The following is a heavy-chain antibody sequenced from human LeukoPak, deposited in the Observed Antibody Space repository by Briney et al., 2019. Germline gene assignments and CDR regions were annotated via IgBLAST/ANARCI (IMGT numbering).Heavy chain of an antibody. CDR1: GGSFSGYY. CDR3: AREDDILTGYYPYYFDY. Sequence: SETLSLTCAVYGGSFSGYYWGWIRQPPGKGLEWIGSIYHSGSTYYNPSLKGRVTISVDTSKNQFSLKLSSVTAADTAVYYCAREDDILTGYYPYYFDYWGQGTLVTVSS. J-gene: IGHJ4*02. D-gene: IGHD3-9*01. V-gene: IGHV4-38-2*02. CDR2: IYHSGST.